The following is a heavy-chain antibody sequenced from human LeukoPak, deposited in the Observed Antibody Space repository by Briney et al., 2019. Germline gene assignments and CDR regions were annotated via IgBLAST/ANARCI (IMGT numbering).Heavy chain of an antibody. Sequence: GGSLRLSCAASGFTFSSYWMSWVRQAPGKGLEWVSGISWNSGHIGYADSVKGRFTISRDNAKNSLYLQMNSLRAEDTALYYCAKDKWSGAVKFNWFDPWGQGTLVTVSS. CDR2: ISWNSGHI. CDR1: GFTFSSYW. V-gene: IGHV3-9*01. CDR3: AKDKWSGAVKFNWFDP. D-gene: IGHD6-19*01. J-gene: IGHJ5*02.